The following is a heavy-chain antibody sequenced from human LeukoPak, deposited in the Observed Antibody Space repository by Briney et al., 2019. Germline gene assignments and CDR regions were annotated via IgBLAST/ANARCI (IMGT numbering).Heavy chain of an antibody. Sequence: SETLSLTCAVYGGSFSGYYWSWIRQPPGKGREWIGEINHSGSTNYNPSLKSRVTISVDTSKNHFSLKLSSVPAADTAVYYCARQYSTYYFDYWGQGTLVTVSS. V-gene: IGHV4-34*01. CDR1: GGSFSGYY. J-gene: IGHJ4*02. CDR3: ARQYSTYYFDY. CDR2: INHSGST. D-gene: IGHD2-15*01.